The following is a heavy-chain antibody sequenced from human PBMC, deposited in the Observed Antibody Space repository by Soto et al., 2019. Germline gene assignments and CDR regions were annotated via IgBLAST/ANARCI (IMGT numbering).Heavy chain of an antibody. CDR3: AREGIDSSPRWGYGMDV. Sequence: PGGSLRLSCAASGFTFSSYWMSRVRQAPGKGLEWVANIKQDGSEKYYVDSVKGRFTISRDNAKNSLYLQMNSLRAEDTAVYYCAREGIDSSPRWGYGMDVWGQGTTVTVSS. D-gene: IGHD6-13*01. CDR1: GFTFSSYW. J-gene: IGHJ6*02. CDR2: IKQDGSEK. V-gene: IGHV3-7*03.